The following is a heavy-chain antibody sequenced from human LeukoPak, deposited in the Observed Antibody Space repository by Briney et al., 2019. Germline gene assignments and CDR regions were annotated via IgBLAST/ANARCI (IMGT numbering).Heavy chain of an antibody. CDR1: GLTFSSSW. V-gene: IGHV3-7*01. CDR3: ARDLAYSRLDY. J-gene: IGHJ4*02. D-gene: IGHD5-18*01. CDR2: INPEGSEK. Sequence: GGSLRLSCAVSGLTFSSSWMDWVRQAPGKGLEWVASINPEGSEKYSADSVKGRITISRDNAKNSLYLQMDSLRVEDTAFYYCARDLAYSRLDYWGQGMLVTVSS.